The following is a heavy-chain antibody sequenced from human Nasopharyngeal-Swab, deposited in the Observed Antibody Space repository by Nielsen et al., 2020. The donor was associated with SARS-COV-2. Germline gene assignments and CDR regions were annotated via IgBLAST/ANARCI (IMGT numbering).Heavy chain of an antibody. CDR2: INPSGGST. J-gene: IGHJ6*02. Sequence: VRQMPGKGLEWMGIINPSGGSTSYAQKFQGRVTMTRDTSTSTVYMELSSLRPEDTAVYYCAREDYYDSSGYPPYYYYGMDVWGQGTTVTVSS. V-gene: IGHV1-46*01. CDR3: AREDYYDSSGYPPYYYYGMDV. D-gene: IGHD3-22*01.